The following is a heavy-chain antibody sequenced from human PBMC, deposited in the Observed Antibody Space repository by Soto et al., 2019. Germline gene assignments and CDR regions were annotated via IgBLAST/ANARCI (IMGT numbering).Heavy chain of an antibody. J-gene: IGHJ4*02. CDR2: IWYDGSNK. CDR1: GVSLSSYV. V-gene: IGHV3-33*01. CDR3: ARGANTYYYDSSGPDY. D-gene: IGHD3-22*01. Sequence: GGSLRLACAASGVSLSSYVMDGVRQDPGKGLEWVAVIWYDGSNKYYADSVKGRFTISRDNSKNTLYLQMNSLRAEDTAVYYCARGANTYYYDSSGPDYWGQGTLVTVSS.